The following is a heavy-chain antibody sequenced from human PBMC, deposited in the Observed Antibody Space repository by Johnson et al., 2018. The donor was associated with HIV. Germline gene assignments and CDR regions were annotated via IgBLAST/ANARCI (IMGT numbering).Heavy chain of an antibody. CDR3: ASSQGSGEGAFDI. Sequence: VQLVESGGGLVQPGGSLRLSCAASGFTYSSYPMSWVRQAPGKGLEWVSAISGSGGSTYYADSVKGRFTISRDNSKNTLYLQMKSLRAEDTAVYYCASSQGSGEGAFDIWGQGTMVTVSS. D-gene: IGHD2-21*01. CDR1: GFTYSSYP. V-gene: IGHV3-23*04. CDR2: ISGSGGST. J-gene: IGHJ3*02.